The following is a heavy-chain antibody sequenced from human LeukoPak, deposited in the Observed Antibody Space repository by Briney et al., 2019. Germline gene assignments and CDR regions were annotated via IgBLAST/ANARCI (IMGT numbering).Heavy chain of an antibody. V-gene: IGHV3-11*01. CDR1: GFTFSDYY. D-gene: IGHD5-24*01. J-gene: IGHJ4*02. CDR3: ASEGDGYNMEDPPFDY. CDR2: ISSSGSTI. Sequence: PGGSLRLSCAASGFTFSDYYMSWIRQAPGKGLEWVSYISSSGSTIYYADSVKGRFTISRDNAKNSLYLQMNSLRAEDTAVYYCASEGDGYNMEDPPFDYWGQGTLVTVSS.